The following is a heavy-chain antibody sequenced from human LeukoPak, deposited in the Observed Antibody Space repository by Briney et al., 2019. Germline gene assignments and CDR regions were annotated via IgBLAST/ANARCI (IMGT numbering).Heavy chain of an antibody. Sequence: SVKVSCKASGCTFSSYAISWVRQAPGQGLEWMGRIIPIFGTANYAQKFQGRVTITTDESTSTAYMELSSLRSEDTAVYYCATQAAAGTYWFDPWGQGTLVTVSS. CDR1: GCTFSSYA. J-gene: IGHJ5*02. CDR2: IIPIFGTA. V-gene: IGHV1-69*05. CDR3: ATQAAAGTYWFDP. D-gene: IGHD6-13*01.